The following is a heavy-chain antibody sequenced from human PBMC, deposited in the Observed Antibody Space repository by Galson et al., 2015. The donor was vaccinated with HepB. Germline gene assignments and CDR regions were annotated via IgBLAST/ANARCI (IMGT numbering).Heavy chain of an antibody. D-gene: IGHD3-10*01. CDR1: GFTFSTYA. CDR2: ISDSGGST. CDR3: AKFVGSGTYYNFPDY. Sequence: SLRLSCAASGFTFSTYAMSWLRQAPGRGLERVSTISDSGGSTYHTDSVKGRFTISRDNSKNTLYLQMNSLTDEDTAVYYCAKFVGSGTYYNFPDYWGQGTLVTVSP. J-gene: IGHJ4*02. V-gene: IGHV3-23*01.